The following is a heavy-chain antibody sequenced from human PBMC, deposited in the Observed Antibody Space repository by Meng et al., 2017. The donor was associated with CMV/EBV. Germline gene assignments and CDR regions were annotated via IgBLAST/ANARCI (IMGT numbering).Heavy chain of an antibody. CDR1: GYRFSDHY. CDR2: IYPNSGGT. Sequence: QVQLVQPGAEVKSPGASVKVSCQTSGYRFSDHYMHWVRQAPGQGLEWMGWIYPNSGGTHYAQKFQDRVTMTRDTSISTVYMELSRLTSDDTAVYYCVRDHNWGPDYWGQGTLVIVSS. V-gene: IGHV1-2*02. CDR3: VRDHNWGPDY. D-gene: IGHD1-1*01. J-gene: IGHJ4*02.